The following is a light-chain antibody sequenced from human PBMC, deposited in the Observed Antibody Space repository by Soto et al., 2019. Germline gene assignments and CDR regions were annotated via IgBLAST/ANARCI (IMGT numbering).Light chain of an antibody. CDR3: QSYDNNLVV. J-gene: IGLJ2*01. CDR1: SSNIGAGYD. CDR2: GNI. Sequence: QSVLTKPPSVSGAPRQRVTISCTGSSSNIGAGYDVHWYRQLPGTAPTVLIYGNINRPSGVPDRFSASKSGTSASLAITGLQAEDEADYYCQSYDNNLVVFGGGTKLTVL. V-gene: IGLV1-40*01.